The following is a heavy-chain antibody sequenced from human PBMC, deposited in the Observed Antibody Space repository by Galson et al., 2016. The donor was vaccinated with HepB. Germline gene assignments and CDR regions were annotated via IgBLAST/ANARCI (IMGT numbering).Heavy chain of an antibody. CDR2: ISYDGSNE. D-gene: IGHD1-26*01. V-gene: IGHV3-30-3*01. Sequence: SLRLCCAASGFIFNSHAMNWVRQAPGKGLEWVAVISYDGSNEYYEDSGKGGFTIPRDNSKNTLYLHMNSLRAEDTAVYYCARDRRGGSNTLDYWGQGTLVTVSS. CDR3: ARDRRGGSNTLDY. J-gene: IGHJ4*02. CDR1: GFIFNSHA.